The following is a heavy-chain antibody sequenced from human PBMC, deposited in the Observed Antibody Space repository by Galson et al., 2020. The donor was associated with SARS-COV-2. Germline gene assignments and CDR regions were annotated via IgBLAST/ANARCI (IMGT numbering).Heavy chain of an antibody. CDR2: IWYDGSKK. Sequence: GGSLRLSCAASGFAFRSYGMPWVRQAPGKGLEWVAVIWYDGSKKYYADSLEGRFTISRDNSKNTLYLQVASLGAEDTAMYYCAREAEVTAAGNSLDYWGRGTLVTVSS. CDR1: GFAFRSYG. D-gene: IGHD6-13*01. J-gene: IGHJ4*02. CDR3: AREAEVTAAGNSLDY. V-gene: IGHV3-33*01.